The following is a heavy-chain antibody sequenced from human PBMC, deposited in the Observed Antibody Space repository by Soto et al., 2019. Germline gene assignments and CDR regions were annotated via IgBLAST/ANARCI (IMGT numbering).Heavy chain of an antibody. D-gene: IGHD3-22*01. J-gene: IGHJ6*02. Sequence: SVKVSCKASGFTFTSSAVQWVRQARGQRLEWIGWIVVGSGNTNYAQKFQERVTITRDMSTSTAYMELSSLRSEDTAVYYCAAGNYYGNYYHYGMDVWGQGTTVTVSS. V-gene: IGHV1-58*01. CDR3: AAGNYYGNYYHYGMDV. CDR2: IVVGSGNT. CDR1: GFTFTSSA.